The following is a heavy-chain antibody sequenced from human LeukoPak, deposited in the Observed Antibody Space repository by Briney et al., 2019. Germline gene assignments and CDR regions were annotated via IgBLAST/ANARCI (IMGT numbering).Heavy chain of an antibody. CDR1: AGSNNSYY. V-gene: IGHV4-4*09. CDR3: ARKAPKKGWFDP. CDR2: THPSGNT. Sequence: SEALSLSCTVSAGSNNSYYWSWIRQPPGKGLEWIGYTHPSGNTNYSPSLKSRVTISIDTSRNQFSLKLSSVTAADTAVYFCARKAPKKGWFDPWGQGTLVTVSS. J-gene: IGHJ5*02.